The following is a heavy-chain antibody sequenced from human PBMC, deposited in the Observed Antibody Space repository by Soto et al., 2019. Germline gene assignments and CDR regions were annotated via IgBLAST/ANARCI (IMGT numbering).Heavy chain of an antibody. D-gene: IGHD3-22*01. CDR3: ARYYYDSSGYWPRFDY. J-gene: IGHJ4*02. Sequence: ASVEGSCKASGYTFTSYAMHWVRQAPRQRLERMGWINAGNGNTKYSQKFQGRVTITRDTSASTAYMELSSLRSEDTAVYYFARYYYDSSGYWPRFDYWGQGTLVTVSS. V-gene: IGHV1-3*01. CDR1: GYTFTSYA. CDR2: INAGNGNT.